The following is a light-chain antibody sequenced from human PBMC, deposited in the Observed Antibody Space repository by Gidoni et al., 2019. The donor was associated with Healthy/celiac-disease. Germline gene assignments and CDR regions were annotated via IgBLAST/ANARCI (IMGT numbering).Light chain of an antibody. V-gene: IGKV3-11*01. J-gene: IGKJ3*01. CDR3: QQRSNWPP. CDR1: PSVSSY. CDR2: DAS. Sequence: EIVLTQSPATLSLSPGERATLSCRASPSVSSYLAGYQQKPGQAPRLLIDDASNRATGIPARFSGRGSGTDFTLTISSLEPEDFAVYYCQQRSNWPPFGPGTKVDIK.